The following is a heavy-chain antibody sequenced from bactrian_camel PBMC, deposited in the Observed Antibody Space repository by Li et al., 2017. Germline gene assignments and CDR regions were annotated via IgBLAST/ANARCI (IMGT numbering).Heavy chain of an antibody. CDR3: AEGRGNRGEHCYSLNY. D-gene: IGHD3*01. Sequence: HVQLVESGGSSVQAGGSLRLSCAASAYTSCRGWFRQAPGKEREGVASIDSLGTTTYADSVKGRFTISQDSARNTVYLQMNNLQPEDTATYYCAEGRGNRGEHCYSLNYWGQGTQVTVS. J-gene: IGHJ4*01. V-gene: IGHV3S53*01. CDR2: IDSLGTT. CDR1: AYTSC.